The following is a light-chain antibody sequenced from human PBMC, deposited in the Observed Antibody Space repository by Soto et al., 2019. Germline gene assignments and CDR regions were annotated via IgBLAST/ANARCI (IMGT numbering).Light chain of an antibody. CDR2: GDS. V-gene: IGLV1-40*01. CDR1: SSNIGARDD. CDR3: QSYDSSLRGYWV. Sequence: QSVLTQPPSVSGDPGQRVTISCTGSSSNIGARDDVHWYQQLPGTAPKLLIYGDSNRPSGVPDRFSGSKSGTSASLAITGLQAEDEADYYCQSYDSSLRGYWVFGGGTKLTVL. J-gene: IGLJ3*02.